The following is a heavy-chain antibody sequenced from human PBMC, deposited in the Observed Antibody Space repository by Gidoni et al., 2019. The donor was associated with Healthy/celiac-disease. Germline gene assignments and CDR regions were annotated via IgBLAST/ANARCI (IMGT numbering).Heavy chain of an antibody. V-gene: IGHV4-34*01. CDR2: INHSGST. Sequence: QVQLQPCGAGLLKPSETLSLPCAVYGGSFSGYYWSWIRQPPGKGLEWIGEINHSGSTNYNPSLKSRVTISVDTSKNQFSLKLSSVTAADTAVYYCARAASSGYFFYYYGMDVWGQGTTVTVSS. D-gene: IGHD3-22*01. CDR1: GGSFSGYY. J-gene: IGHJ6*02. CDR3: ARAASSGYFFYYYGMDV.